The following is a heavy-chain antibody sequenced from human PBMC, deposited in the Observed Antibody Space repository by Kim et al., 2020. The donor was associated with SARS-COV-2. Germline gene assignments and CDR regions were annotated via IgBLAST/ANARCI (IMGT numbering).Heavy chain of an antibody. Sequence: GGSLRLSCAASGFTFSDYYMSWIRQAPGKGLEWVSSISSSSSYTNYVDSVKGRFTISRDNAKNSLSLQMNSLRAEDTALYFCARAGDTAMAALWWYWGQG. CDR3: ARAGDTAMAALWWY. J-gene: IGHJ4*02. V-gene: IGHV3-11*05. CDR2: ISSSSSYT. D-gene: IGHD5-18*01. CDR1: GFTFSDYY.